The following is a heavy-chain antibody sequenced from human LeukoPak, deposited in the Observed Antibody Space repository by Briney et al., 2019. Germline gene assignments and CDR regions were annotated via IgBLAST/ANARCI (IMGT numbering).Heavy chain of an antibody. CDR2: INWNGGST. CDR1: GFTFDDYG. V-gene: IGHV3-20*04. D-gene: IGHD1-14*01. J-gene: IGHJ3*02. Sequence: PGGSLRLSCAVSGFTFDDYGMSWVRQAPGKGLEWVSGINWNGGSTGYADSVKGRFTISRDNAKNSLYLQMNSLRAEGTALYYCVRDGYKAFDIWGQGTMVTVSS. CDR3: VRDGYKAFDI.